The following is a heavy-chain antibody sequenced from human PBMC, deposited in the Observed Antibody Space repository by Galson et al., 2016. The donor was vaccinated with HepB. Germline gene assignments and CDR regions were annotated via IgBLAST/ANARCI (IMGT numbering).Heavy chain of an antibody. V-gene: IGHV3-9*01. CDR2: ISWSSGSV. J-gene: IGHJ6*02. Sequence: SLRLSCAASGFTFDDYGTHWVRQAPGKGPEWVSGISWSSGSVGYADSVKGRFTISRDNAKNSLFLQMNSLRTEDTAFYYCAKDVGTGGYAPGYYYGVDVWGQGTTVTVSS. CDR1: GFTFDDYG. CDR3: AKDVGTGGYAPGYYYGVDV. D-gene: IGHD5-18*01.